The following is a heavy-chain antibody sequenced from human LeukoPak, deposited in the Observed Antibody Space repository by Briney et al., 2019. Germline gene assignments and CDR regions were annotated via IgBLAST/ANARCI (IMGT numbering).Heavy chain of an antibody. D-gene: IGHD6-19*01. J-gene: IGHJ4*02. CDR3: ARLRRSSGWFIPFDY. V-gene: IGHV4-39*01. CDR2: IYYSGST. Sequence: SETLSLTCTVSGGSISSSSYYWGWIRQPPGKGLEWIGSIYYSGSTYYNPSLKSRVTISVDTSKNQFSLKLSSVTAADTAVYYCARLRRSSGWFIPFDYWGQGTLVTVSS. CDR1: GGSISSSSYY.